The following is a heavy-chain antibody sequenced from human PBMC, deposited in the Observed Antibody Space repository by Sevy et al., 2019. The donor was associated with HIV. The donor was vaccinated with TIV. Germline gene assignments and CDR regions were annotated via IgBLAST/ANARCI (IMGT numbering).Heavy chain of an antibody. Sequence: GGSLRLSCAASGFTLRAYWMSWVRQAPGKGLEWVANIKQDGSAKSYVDSVKGRFTISRDNAKNSPYLQMNSLRAEDTAVYYCGSGLMRYFDLWGRGTLVTVSS. CDR1: GFTLRAYW. V-gene: IGHV3-7*01. CDR2: IKQDGSAK. D-gene: IGHD3-10*01. J-gene: IGHJ2*01. CDR3: GSGLMRYFDL.